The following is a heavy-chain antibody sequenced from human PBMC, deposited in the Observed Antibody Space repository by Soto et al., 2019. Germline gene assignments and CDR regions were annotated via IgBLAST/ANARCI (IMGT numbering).Heavy chain of an antibody. J-gene: IGHJ3*02. CDR3: ARHGITGSYYDAFDI. D-gene: IGHD1-26*01. V-gene: IGHV4-39*01. Sequence: TLSLKCTITSAYIGSSRCPSASIRQPPGKGLEWIASIKYSGTTFYNPSLKSRVTLSVDTSKNQFALKLSSVTAAETAVYYCARHGITGSYYDAFDIWGQGTMVT. CDR2: IKYSGTT. CDR1: SAYIGSSRCP.